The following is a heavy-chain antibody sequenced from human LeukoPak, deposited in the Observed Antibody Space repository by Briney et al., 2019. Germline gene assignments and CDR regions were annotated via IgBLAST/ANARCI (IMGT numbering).Heavy chain of an antibody. J-gene: IGHJ3*02. CDR1: GDTVSSNSAA. V-gene: IGHV6-1*01. CDR2: TSYRSKWYN. Sequence: SQTLSLTCAISGDTVSSNSAAWYWFGQSPSRGLEWLGRTSYRSKWYNDYAVSVKSRITINPGTSKNQFSLQLNSVTPEDTAVYYCARVVQVYCSTTSCYVGDFDIWGQGTMVTVSS. D-gene: IGHD2-2*01. CDR3: ARVVQVYCSTTSCYVGDFDI.